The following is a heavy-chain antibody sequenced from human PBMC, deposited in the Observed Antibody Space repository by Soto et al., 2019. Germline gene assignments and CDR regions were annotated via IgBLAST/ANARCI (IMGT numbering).Heavy chain of an antibody. V-gene: IGHV3-21*01. CDR2: VSNGGSYT. CDR3: SRDWDHMDV. Sequence: ESGGGLVKPGESLRLACAGSGFSFRSYSFNWVRQAPGKGLEWVSSVSNGGSYTYYADSVKGRFTISRDNAENSAFLQMNSLRAEDTAVYYCSRDWDHMDVWGKGTTVTVS. CDR1: GFSFRSYS. D-gene: IGHD1-26*01. J-gene: IGHJ6*03.